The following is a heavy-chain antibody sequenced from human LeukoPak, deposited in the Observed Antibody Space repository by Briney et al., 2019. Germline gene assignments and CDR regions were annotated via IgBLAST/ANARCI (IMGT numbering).Heavy chain of an antibody. D-gene: IGHD3-22*01. V-gene: IGHV3-23*01. CDR2: ISGSGGST. CDR3: AKDHIHYDSSGRFYYFDY. CDR1: GLTFSSDA. J-gene: IGHJ4*02. Sequence: GGSLRLSCAASGLTFSSDAMSWVRQAPGKGLEWVSAISGSGGSTYYADSVKGRFTISRDNSKNTLYLQMNSRRAEDTAVYYCAKDHIHYDSSGRFYYFDYWGQGTLVTVSS.